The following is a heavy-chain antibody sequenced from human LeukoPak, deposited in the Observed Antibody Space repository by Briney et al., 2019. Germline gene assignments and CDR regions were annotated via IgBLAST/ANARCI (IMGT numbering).Heavy chain of an antibody. CDR3: TTDEMASDY. Sequence: GGSLRLSCAASGFTFSDYYMSWIRQAPGKGLEWVSCISSSGSSTDYADSVKGRFTVSRDNAKNSLFLQMSSLRAEDMAVYYCTTDEMASDYWGQGTLVTVSS. CDR2: ISSSGSST. J-gene: IGHJ4*02. CDR1: GFTFSDYY. D-gene: IGHD5-24*01. V-gene: IGHV3-11*01.